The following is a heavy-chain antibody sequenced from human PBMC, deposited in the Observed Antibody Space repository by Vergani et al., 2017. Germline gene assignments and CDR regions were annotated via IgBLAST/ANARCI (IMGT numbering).Heavy chain of an antibody. D-gene: IGHD3/OR15-3a*01. CDR1: GGSFSGYY. V-gene: IGHV3-73*01. CDR2: IRDKAYNYAT. CDR3: FYDFWAGYDSGDV. J-gene: IGHJ6*04. Sequence: VQLQQWGAGLLKPSETLSLTCAVYGGSFSGYYWSWIRQPPGKGLEWIGRIRDKAYNYATVYAVSVKGRFTISRDDSKKTAYLQMNGLTTEDTAVYYCFYDFWAGYDSGDVWGKGTTVTVSS.